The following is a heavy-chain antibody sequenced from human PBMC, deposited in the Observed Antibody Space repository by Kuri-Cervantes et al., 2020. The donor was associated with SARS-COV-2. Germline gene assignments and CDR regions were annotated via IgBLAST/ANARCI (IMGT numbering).Heavy chain of an antibody. Sequence: GGSLRLSCEASGFAFSTNWMSWVRQAPGKGLEWVACIKEDGNEKYYVDSVKGRFTISRDNTKNSLYLQMNSLRAEDTAVYYCARGSIAVPTGNYFDYWGQGTLVTVSS. J-gene: IGHJ4*02. CDR2: IKEDGNEK. CDR3: ARGSIAVPTGNYFDY. CDR1: GFAFSTNW. D-gene: IGHD6-19*01. V-gene: IGHV3-7*01.